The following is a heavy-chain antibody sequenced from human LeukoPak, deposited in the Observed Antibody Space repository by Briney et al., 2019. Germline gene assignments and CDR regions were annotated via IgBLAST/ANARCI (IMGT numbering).Heavy chain of an antibody. V-gene: IGHV4-59*08. Sequence: SETLSLTCTVSGGSISSYYWSWIRQPPGKGLEWIGYIYYSGSTNYNPSLKSRVTISVDTSKNQFSLKLSSVTAADTAVYYCATTRITIFGVVMNPPGAFGIWGQGTMVTVSS. CDR3: ATTRITIFGVVMNPPGAFGI. D-gene: IGHD3-3*01. CDR2: IYYSGST. J-gene: IGHJ3*02. CDR1: GGSISSYY.